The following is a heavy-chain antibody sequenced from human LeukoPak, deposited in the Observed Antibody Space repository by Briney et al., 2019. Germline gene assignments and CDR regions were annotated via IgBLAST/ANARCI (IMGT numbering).Heavy chain of an antibody. V-gene: IGHV3-23*01. CDR3: AKSYCGSGSYYNPANY. CDR2: ISGSGGST. CDR1: GFTFSSYA. J-gene: IGHJ4*02. Sequence: GGSLRLSCAASGFTFSSYAMSWVRQAPGKGLEWVSAISGSGGSTYYADSVKGRFTISRDNSKNTLYLQMNSLRAEDTAVYYCAKSYCGSGSYYNPANYWGQGTLVTVSS. D-gene: IGHD3-10*01.